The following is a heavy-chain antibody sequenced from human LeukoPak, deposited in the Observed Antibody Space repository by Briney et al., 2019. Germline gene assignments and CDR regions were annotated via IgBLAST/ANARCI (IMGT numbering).Heavy chain of an antibody. D-gene: IGHD6-19*01. Sequence: ASVKVSCKASGYTFTSYFMHWVRQAPGQGLEWMGIINPSGGSTSYAQKFQGRVTMTRDMSTSTVYMELSSLRSEDTAVYYCARDSPGSGWLDYWGQGTLVTVSS. V-gene: IGHV1-46*01. CDR2: INPSGGST. CDR1: GYTFTSYF. CDR3: ARDSPGSGWLDY. J-gene: IGHJ4*02.